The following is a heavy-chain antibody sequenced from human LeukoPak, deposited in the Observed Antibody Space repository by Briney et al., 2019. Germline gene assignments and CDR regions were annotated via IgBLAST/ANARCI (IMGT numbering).Heavy chain of an antibody. Sequence: GGSLRLSCAASGFTFDDYGMHWVRQAPGKGLEWVAFIRYDGSNKYYADSVKGRFTISRDNSKNTLYLQMNSLRAEDTAVYYCAKGGYSGYDGFDYWGQGTLVTVSS. CDR3: AKGGYSGYDGFDY. D-gene: IGHD5-12*01. V-gene: IGHV3-30*02. J-gene: IGHJ4*02. CDR1: GFTFDDYG. CDR2: IRYDGSNK.